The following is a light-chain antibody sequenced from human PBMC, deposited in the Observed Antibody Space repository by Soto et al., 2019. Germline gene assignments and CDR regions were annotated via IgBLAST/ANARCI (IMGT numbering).Light chain of an antibody. CDR3: QQRSNWPLT. Sequence: EIVLTQSPATLSLSPGERATLSCRASQSVTSYLAWYQQKPGQAPRLLIYDVFNRATGIPARFSVSGSGTDFTLTISSLEPEDFAVYYCQQRSNWPLTFGGGTQVEIK. CDR1: QSVTSY. CDR2: DVF. V-gene: IGKV3-11*01. J-gene: IGKJ4*01.